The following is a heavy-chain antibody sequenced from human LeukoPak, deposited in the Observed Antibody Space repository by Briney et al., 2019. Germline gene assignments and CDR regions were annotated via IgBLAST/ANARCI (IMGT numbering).Heavy chain of an antibody. CDR3: ARGSVVVPAAAY. Sequence: GSLRLSCAASGFTFSDYYMSWIRQAPGKGLEWVSYISSSSSYTNYADSVMGRFTISRDNAKNSLYLQMNSLRAEDTAVYYCARGSVVVPAAAYWGQGTLVTVSS. J-gene: IGHJ4*02. V-gene: IGHV3-11*06. CDR1: GFTFSDYY. CDR2: ISSSSSYT. D-gene: IGHD2-2*01.